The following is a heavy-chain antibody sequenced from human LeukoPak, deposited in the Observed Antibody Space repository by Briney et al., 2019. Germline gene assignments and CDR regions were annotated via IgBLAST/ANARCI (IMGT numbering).Heavy chain of an antibody. CDR2: ISWDGGST. D-gene: IGHD5-18*01. Sequence: GGSLRLSCAASGFTFDYYAMHWVRQAPGKGLEWVSLISWDGGSTYYADSVKGRFTISRDNSKNSLYLQMNSLRAEDTALYYCAKDGGRRFGYSNGYGDYYLDVWGKGTTVTVSS. J-gene: IGHJ6*03. CDR3: AKDGGRRFGYSNGYGDYYLDV. V-gene: IGHV3-43D*03. CDR1: GFTFDYYA.